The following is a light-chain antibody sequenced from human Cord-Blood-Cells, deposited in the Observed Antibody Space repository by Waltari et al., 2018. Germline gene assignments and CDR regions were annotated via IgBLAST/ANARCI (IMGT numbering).Light chain of an antibody. CDR3: AAWDDSLNAWV. Sequence: QSVLTQPPSPSGTPGHRVTISCSGSSDNSGRNPVTWYQQLPGTAPKLLIYSNNPRPSGVPDRFSGSKSGTSASLAISGLQSEDEADYYCAAWDDSLNAWVFGGGTKLTVL. CDR1: SDNSGRNP. J-gene: IGLJ3*02. V-gene: IGLV1-44*01. CDR2: SNN.